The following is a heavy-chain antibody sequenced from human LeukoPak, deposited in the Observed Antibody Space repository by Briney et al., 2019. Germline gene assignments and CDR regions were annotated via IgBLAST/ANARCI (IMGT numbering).Heavy chain of an antibody. V-gene: IGHV1-69*13. D-gene: IGHD5-24*01. J-gene: IGHJ6*03. CDR1: GGTFSSYA. CDR3: TGYPMATITYYYYYMDV. CDR2: IIPIFGTA. Sequence: GASVKVPFKASGGTFSSYAISWVRQAPGQGLEWMGGIIPIFGTANYAQKFQGRVTITADESTSTAYMELSSLRSEDTAVYYCTGYPMATITYYYYYMDVWGKGTTVTISS.